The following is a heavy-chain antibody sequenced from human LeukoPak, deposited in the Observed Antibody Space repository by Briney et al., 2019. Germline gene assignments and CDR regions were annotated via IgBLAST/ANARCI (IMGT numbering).Heavy chain of an antibody. CDR1: GYTFSSYE. Sequence: GGSLRLSCVASGYTFSSYEMNWVRQAPGKGLQWVSYISGTSTTIYYADSVKGRFTISRDNAKNSLYLRMNSLRAEDTAVYYCARTFDNWGQGTLVTVSS. CDR3: ARTFDN. V-gene: IGHV3-48*03. J-gene: IGHJ4*02. CDR2: ISGTSTTI.